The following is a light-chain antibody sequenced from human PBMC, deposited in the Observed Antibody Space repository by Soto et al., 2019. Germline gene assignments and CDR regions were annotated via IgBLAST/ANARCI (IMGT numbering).Light chain of an antibody. CDR2: GAS. Sequence: EIVLTQSPGTLSLSPGERATLSCRASQSVNSDYLAWFQQKPGQAPRLLIYGASSRATDIPDRFSGSGSGTDFTLTISRVEPEDFALYHCQQYGSSPITFGQGTRLEIK. J-gene: IGKJ5*01. CDR1: QSVNSDY. V-gene: IGKV3-20*01. CDR3: QQYGSSPIT.